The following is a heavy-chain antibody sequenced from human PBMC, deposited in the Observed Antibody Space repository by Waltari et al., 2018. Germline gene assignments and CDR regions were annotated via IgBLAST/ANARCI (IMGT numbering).Heavy chain of an antibody. CDR1: GGSFSGYY. V-gene: IGHV4-34*01. J-gene: IGHJ6*02. CDR2: INHSGST. CDR3: ARGKTGIAVAGKDRKYYYYYYGMDV. D-gene: IGHD6-19*01. Sequence: QVQLQQWGAGLLTPSETLSLTCAVSGGSFSGYYWSWLRQPPGKGLEWLGEINHSGSTNYNPSLKSRVTISVDTSKNQFSLKLSSVTAADTAVYYCARGKTGIAVAGKDRKYYYYYYGMDVWGQGTTVTVSS.